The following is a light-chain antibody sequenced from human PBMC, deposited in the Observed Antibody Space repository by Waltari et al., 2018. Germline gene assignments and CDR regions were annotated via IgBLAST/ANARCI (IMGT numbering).Light chain of an antibody. J-gene: IGLJ1*01. CDR3: CSYAGTSIYV. CDR2: QVN. V-gene: IGLV2-23*02. Sequence: QSALTQPASVSGSPGQSITLSCTGSRLDVESYNLVSWYQQNPGKAPKLIIYQVNKRPSGVSYRFSGSKSGNTASLTISGLQADDEADYYCCSYAGTSIYVFGTGTKVTV. CDR1: RLDVESYNL.